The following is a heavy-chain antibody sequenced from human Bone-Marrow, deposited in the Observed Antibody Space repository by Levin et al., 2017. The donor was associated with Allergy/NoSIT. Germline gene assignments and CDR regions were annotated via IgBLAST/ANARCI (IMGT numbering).Heavy chain of an antibody. CDR1: GDSISSGHYY. CDR2: SYYSGTA. CDR3: ARVRNAGGRGWFDS. V-gene: IGHV4-31*03. D-gene: IGHD2-8*02. Sequence: TTSETLSLTCTVSGDSISSGHYYWSWIRQPPGTGLEWIGHSYYSGTAYYNPSLKSRLTISVDTSQNQFSLNLSSVTAADTAVYYCARVRNAGGRGWFDSWGQGTLVTVSS. J-gene: IGHJ5*01.